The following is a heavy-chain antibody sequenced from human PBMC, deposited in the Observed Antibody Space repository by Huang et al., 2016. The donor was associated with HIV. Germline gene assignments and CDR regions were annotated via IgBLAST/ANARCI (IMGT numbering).Heavy chain of an antibody. D-gene: IGHD3-22*01. CDR1: GYTFSTYG. J-gene: IGHJ4*02. CDR3: ARDYKVSYYSSGRPAF. CDR2: ISPNNGKT. V-gene: IGHV1-18*01. Sequence: QIQLVQSGHEVKKPGASVQVSCKTSGYTFSTYGITWVRQAPGKGLEWTEVISPNNGKTRYSGEMQGRVTGTADTSSSTAYRELKDLRSDDTAVYYCARDYKVSYYSSGRPAFWGQGTLVIVS.